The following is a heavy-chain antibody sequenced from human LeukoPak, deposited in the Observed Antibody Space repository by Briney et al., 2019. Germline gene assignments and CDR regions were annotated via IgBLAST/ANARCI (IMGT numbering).Heavy chain of an antibody. V-gene: IGHV3-33*01. CDR1: GFTLSYYG. CDR2: MWSDGSKT. D-gene: IGHD2-15*01. CDR3: ARARASGRSGFDY. J-gene: IGHJ4*02. Sequence: GGSLRLSCTASGFTLSYYGMHWVRQAPGKGLELVALMWSDGSKTSYADSVKGRFTISGDISRNTLYLQMNSLRDEDTAVYYCARARASGRSGFDYWGQGTLVTVSS.